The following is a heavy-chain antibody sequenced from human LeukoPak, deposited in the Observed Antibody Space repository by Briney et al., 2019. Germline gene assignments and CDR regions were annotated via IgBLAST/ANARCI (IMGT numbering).Heavy chain of an antibody. CDR3: ARAGGVKTAALDLDR. V-gene: IGHV4-59*13. J-gene: IGHJ5*02. CDR2: VFYNGSA. Sequence: SETLSLTCSVSGTSISDYSWSWIRQPPGKGLEWIGHVFYNGSANYNPSLKSRVTISTDTSKNQFSLQLTSLTAADTAVYYCARAGGVKTAALDLDRWGQGALVTVSS. CDR1: GTSISDYS. D-gene: IGHD6-25*01.